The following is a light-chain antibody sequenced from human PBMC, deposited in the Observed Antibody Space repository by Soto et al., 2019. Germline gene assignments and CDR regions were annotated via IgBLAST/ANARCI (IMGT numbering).Light chain of an antibody. CDR1: SSDVGGYNH. CDR2: EVN. Sequence: QSALTQPASASGSPGQSFTISCSGTSSDVGGYNHVSWYQQHPGKAPRLMIYEVNRRPSGVPDRFSGSKSGNTASLTVSGLQAEDEADYYCSSYAGNKIIFGGGTQLTVL. CDR3: SSYAGNKII. V-gene: IGLV2-8*01. J-gene: IGLJ7*01.